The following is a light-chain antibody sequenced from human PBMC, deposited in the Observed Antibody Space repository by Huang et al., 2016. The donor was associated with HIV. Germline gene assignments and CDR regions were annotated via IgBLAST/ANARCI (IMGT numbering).Light chain of an antibody. J-gene: IGKJ5*01. CDR1: QSVSSN. CDR3: QQRTNWPRSIT. V-gene: IGKV3-11*01. CDR2: DAS. Sequence: EIVLTQSPATLSLSPGEGATLSCRASQSVSSNLAWYQQQPGQAPRLLIYDASNRAIGIPARFSGSGSGTDFTLTIRSLEPEDFAVYYCQQRTNWPRSITFGQGTRLEIK.